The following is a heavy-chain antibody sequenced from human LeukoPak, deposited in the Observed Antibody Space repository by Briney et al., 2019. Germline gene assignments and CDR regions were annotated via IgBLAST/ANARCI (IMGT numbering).Heavy chain of an antibody. D-gene: IGHD3-10*01. V-gene: IGHV4-59*01. CDR3: ARVGYYGSGSYYRDYFEY. J-gene: IGHJ4*02. CDR2: ISNSAIT. CDR1: GVSISSYY. Sequence: SETLSLTCTVSGVSISSYYWTWIRQPPGKGLEWIGFISNSAITDYNPSLKSRVTISIDTSKNQFSLKLNSVTAADTAVYYRARVGYYGSGSYYRDYFEYWGQGTLVTVSS.